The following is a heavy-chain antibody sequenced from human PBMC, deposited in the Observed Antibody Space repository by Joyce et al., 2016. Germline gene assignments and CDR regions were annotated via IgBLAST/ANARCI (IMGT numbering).Heavy chain of an antibody. J-gene: IGHJ4*02. CDR2: LSSSSSYI. D-gene: IGHD2-8*01. V-gene: IGHV3-21*01. CDR1: GFTFSSYS. Sequence: EVQLVESGGGLVKPGGSLRLSCAASGFTFSSYSMSVVLQAPGKGLWWVSSLSSSSSYIKYTDSVKGRFTISRDNAKNSLYLQMNSLRVEDTAVYYCARSSYTNGIFDYWGQGTLVTVSS. CDR3: ARSSYTNGIFDY.